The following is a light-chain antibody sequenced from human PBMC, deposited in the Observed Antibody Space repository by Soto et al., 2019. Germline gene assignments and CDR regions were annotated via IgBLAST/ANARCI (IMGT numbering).Light chain of an antibody. CDR2: DGS. Sequence: QSVLTQPASVSGSPGQSITISCTGTSSDVGSYNLVSWYQQHPGKAPKLLIYDGSKLPSGVSNRFSESKSGNTASLTISGLQAEDEADYYCCSYVGNSAWVFGSGTKRTVL. CDR1: SSDVGSYNL. J-gene: IGLJ1*01. CDR3: CSYVGNSAWV. V-gene: IGLV2-23*01.